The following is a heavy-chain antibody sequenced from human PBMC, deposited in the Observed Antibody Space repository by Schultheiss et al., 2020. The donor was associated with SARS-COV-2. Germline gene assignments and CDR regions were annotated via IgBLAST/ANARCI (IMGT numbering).Heavy chain of an antibody. CDR3: ARDAGITGYMDV. D-gene: IGHD3-3*01. CDR2: ISSSSSYI. V-gene: IGHV3-21*01. Sequence: GGSLRLSCAASAFTFSSYAMHWVRQAPGKGLEWVSSISSSSSYIYYADSVKGRFTISRDNAKNSLYLQMNSLRAEDTAVYYCARDAGITGYMDVWGKGTTVTVSS. J-gene: IGHJ6*03. CDR1: AFTFSSYA.